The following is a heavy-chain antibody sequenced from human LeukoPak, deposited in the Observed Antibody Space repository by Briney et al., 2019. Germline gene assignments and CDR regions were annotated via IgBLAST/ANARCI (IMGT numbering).Heavy chain of an antibody. J-gene: IGHJ4*02. CDR2: IKQDGSEK. V-gene: IGHV3-7*01. D-gene: IGHD3-3*01. Sequence: PGGSLRLSCAASGFTFSSYWMSWVRQAPGKGLEWVANIKQDGSEKYYVDSVKGRFTISRDNAKNSLYLQMNSLRAEDTAVYYCARGPLYDFWSGYPDYWGQGTLVTVPS. CDR1: GFTFSSYW. CDR3: ARGPLYDFWSGYPDY.